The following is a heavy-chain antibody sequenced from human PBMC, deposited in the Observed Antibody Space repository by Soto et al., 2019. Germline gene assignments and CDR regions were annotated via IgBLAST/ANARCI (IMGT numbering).Heavy chain of an antibody. Sequence: QVQLVESGGGVVQPGRSLRLSCAASGFTFSSYAMHWVRQAPGKGLEWVAVISYDGSNKYYADSVKGRFTISRDNSKNPLYLQMNSLRAEDTAVYYCARGRLVTLAFDIWGQGTMVTVSS. CDR1: GFTFSSYA. CDR2: ISYDGSNK. V-gene: IGHV3-30-3*01. J-gene: IGHJ3*02. CDR3: ARGRLVTLAFDI. D-gene: IGHD5-18*01.